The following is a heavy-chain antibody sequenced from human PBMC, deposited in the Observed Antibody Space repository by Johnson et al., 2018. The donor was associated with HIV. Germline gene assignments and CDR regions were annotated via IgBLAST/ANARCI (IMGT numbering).Heavy chain of an antibody. CDR3: ASQVRGLRLGVDAFDI. J-gene: IGHJ3*02. CDR1: GFTFSSYW. Sequence: QVQLMESGGGLVQPGGSLRLSCAASGFTFSSYWMSWVRQAPGKGLERVAVIWYDGSNKYYADSVKGRFTISRDNSKNTLFLQMNKLRAADSAVYFCASQVRGLRLGVDAFDIWGQGTMVTVSS. D-gene: IGHD3-16*01. CDR2: IWYDGSNK. V-gene: IGHV3-33*08.